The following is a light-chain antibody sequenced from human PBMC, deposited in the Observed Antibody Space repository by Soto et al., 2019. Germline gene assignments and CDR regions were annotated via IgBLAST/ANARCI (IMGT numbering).Light chain of an antibody. J-gene: IGKJ4*01. CDR3: QQYGTSLFT. V-gene: IGKV3-20*01. CDR1: QSAYSSY. Sequence: PGHRATLSCRSSQSAYSSYLSWYQQKPGQAPRLLIYGASNRATGIPDRFSGSGSGTDFTLTISGLEPEDFAVYYCQQYGTSLFTFGGGTKVDI. CDR2: GAS.